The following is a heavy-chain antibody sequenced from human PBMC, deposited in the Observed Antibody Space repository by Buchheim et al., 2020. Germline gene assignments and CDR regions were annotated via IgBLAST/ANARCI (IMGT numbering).Heavy chain of an antibody. CDR3: EEDDGRWLLLRRGYYVDY. CDR2: ISGSGGST. D-gene: IGHD3-22*01. CDR1: GFTFSSYA. V-gene: IGHV3-23*01. Sequence: EVQLLESGGGLVQPGGSLRLSCAASGFTFSSYAMSWVRQAPGKGLEWVSAISGSGGSTYYADSVKGRFTISRDHSKNTLYLQMNSLRAEDTAVYYCEEDDGRWLLLRRGYYVDYWGQGTL. J-gene: IGHJ4*02.